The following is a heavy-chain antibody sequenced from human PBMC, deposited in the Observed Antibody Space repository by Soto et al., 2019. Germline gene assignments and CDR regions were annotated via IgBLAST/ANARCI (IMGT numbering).Heavy chain of an antibody. Sequence: LRLSCAASGFTFSDYYKSWIRQAPGKGLEWVSYISSSGSTIYYADSVKGRFTISRDNAKNSLYLQMNSLRAEDTAVYYCARDTYYYGSAGFDPWGQGTLVTVSS. CDR3: ARDTYYYGSAGFDP. V-gene: IGHV3-11*01. J-gene: IGHJ5*02. CDR1: GFTFSDYY. CDR2: ISSSGSTI. D-gene: IGHD3-10*01.